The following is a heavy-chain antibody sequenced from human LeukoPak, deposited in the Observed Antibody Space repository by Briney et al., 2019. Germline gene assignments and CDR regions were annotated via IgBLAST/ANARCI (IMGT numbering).Heavy chain of an antibody. D-gene: IGHD1-26*01. Sequence: PGGSLRLSCAASGFTFSSYGMHWVRQAPGKGLEWVAVIWYDGSNKYYADSVKGRFTISRDNSKNTLYLQMNSLRAEDTAVYYCARSSGSYYDGPDYWGQGTLVTVSS. CDR2: IWYDGSNK. CDR1: GFTFSSYG. V-gene: IGHV3-33*01. CDR3: ARSSGSYYDGPDY. J-gene: IGHJ4*02.